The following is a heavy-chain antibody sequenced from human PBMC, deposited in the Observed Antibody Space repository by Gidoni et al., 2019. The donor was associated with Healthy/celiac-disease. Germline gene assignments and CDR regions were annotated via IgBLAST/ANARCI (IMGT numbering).Heavy chain of an antibody. CDR2: ISSSSSYI. CDR3: ARDVVAALGWFDP. V-gene: IGHV3-21*01. J-gene: IGHJ5*02. CDR1: GFTFSSYS. D-gene: IGHD6-6*01. Sequence: EVQLVESGGGLVKPGGSLRLSCAASGFTFSSYSMNWVRQAPGKGLEWVSSISSSSSYIYYADSVKGRFTISRDNAKNSLYLQMNSLRAEDTAVYYCARDVVAALGWFDPWGQGTLVTVSS.